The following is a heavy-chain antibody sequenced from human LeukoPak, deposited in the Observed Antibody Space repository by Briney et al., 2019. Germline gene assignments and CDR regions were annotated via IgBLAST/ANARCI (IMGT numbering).Heavy chain of an antibody. Sequence: GESLKISCKGSGYSFTSYWIGWVRQMPGKGLEWMGIIYPGDSDTRYSPSFQGRVTISADKSISTAYLQWSSLKASDTAMYYCARHLSSRYYYYGMDVWGQGTTVTVSS. CDR1: GYSFTSYW. D-gene: IGHD6-13*01. CDR3: ARHLSSRYYYYGMDV. J-gene: IGHJ6*02. V-gene: IGHV5-51*01. CDR2: IYPGDSDT.